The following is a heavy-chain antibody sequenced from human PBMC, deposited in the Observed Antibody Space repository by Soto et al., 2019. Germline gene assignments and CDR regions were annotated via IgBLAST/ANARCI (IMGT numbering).Heavy chain of an antibody. D-gene: IGHD6-19*01. J-gene: IGHJ6*02. V-gene: IGHV1-69*12. CDR2: IIPIFGTA. Sequence: QVQLVQSGAEVKKPGSSVKVSCKASGGTFSSYAISWVRQAPGQGLEWMGGIIPIFGTANYAQKFQGRVTITADESASTGYMELSSLRSEDTGVYYCARGGGIAVAAPWYYYGMDVWGQGTTVTVSS. CDR3: ARGGGIAVAAPWYYYGMDV. CDR1: GGTFSSYA.